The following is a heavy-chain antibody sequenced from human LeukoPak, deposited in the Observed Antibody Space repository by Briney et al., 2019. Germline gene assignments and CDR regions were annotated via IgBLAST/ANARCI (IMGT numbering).Heavy chain of an antibody. CDR2: TYYSGST. CDR3: ARGHCSSTSCLFDY. Sequence: SETLSLTCTVSGGSISSYYWSWIRQPPGKGLEWIGYTYYSGSTNYNPSLKSRVTISVDTSKNQFSLKLSSVTAAETAVYYCARGHCSSTSCLFDYWGQGTLVTVSS. V-gene: IGHV4-59*01. CDR1: GGSISSYY. D-gene: IGHD2-2*01. J-gene: IGHJ4*02.